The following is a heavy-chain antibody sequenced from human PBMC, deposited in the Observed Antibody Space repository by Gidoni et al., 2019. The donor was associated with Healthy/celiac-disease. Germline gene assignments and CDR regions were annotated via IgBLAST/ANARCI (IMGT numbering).Heavy chain of an antibody. CDR2: IIPIFGTA. CDR1: GGTFSSYA. Sequence: QVQLVQSGAEVKKPGSSVQVSCKASGGTFSSYAISWVRQAPGQGREWMGGIIPIFGTANYAQKFQGRVTITADKSTSTAYMELSSLRSEDTAVYYCAREGAEIVATLDYWGQGTLVTVSS. V-gene: IGHV1-69*06. D-gene: IGHD5-12*01. J-gene: IGHJ4*02. CDR3: AREGAEIVATLDY.